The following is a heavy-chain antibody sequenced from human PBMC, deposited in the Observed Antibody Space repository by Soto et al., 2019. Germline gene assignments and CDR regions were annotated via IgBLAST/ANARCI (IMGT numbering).Heavy chain of an antibody. J-gene: IGHJ4*02. CDR1: GGSISSSHW. CDR2: IYHSGST. D-gene: IGHD3-16*01. Sequence: QVQLQESGPGLVKPSGTLSLSCAVSGGSISSSHWWTWVRQPPGKGLEWIGEIYHSGSTNYSPPLKSRVTISVDTSRNQFSLNLSSVPAADTAVYYCASSGGGEDYWGQGILVTVSS. CDR3: ASSGGGEDY. V-gene: IGHV4-4*02.